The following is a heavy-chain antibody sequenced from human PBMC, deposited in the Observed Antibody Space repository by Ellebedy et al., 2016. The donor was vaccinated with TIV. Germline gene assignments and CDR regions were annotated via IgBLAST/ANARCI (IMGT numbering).Heavy chain of an antibody. Sequence: GGSLTLSCPLSGLCFTAYEMNWVRQPTGNGLEYVSVIGTTGDTYYSGSVKGRFTISRDNAKNSMYLQMNSLRVGDTAVYYCTRSYGDYGGGDYDYWGQGILVTVSS. D-gene: IGHD4-17*01. J-gene: IGHJ4*02. CDR2: IGTTGDT. CDR1: GLCFTAYE. V-gene: IGHV3-13*01. CDR3: TRSYGDYGGGDYDY.